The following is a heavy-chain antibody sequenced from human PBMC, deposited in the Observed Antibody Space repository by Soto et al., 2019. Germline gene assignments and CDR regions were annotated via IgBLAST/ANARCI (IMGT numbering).Heavy chain of an antibody. V-gene: IGHV5-10-1*01. CDR2: IDPSDSYT. CDR1: GYSFTSYW. D-gene: IGHD3-3*01. Sequence: GASVTISSKACGYSFTSYWLGWVRQMSGKGLERMGRIDPSDSYTNYGPSFQGHVTITADKSISTAYLQWSSLKASETAMNYCASSSVRGSLEWLSHPYVMDVWAKGTTVT. J-gene: IGHJ6*04. CDR3: ASSSVRGSLEWLSHPYVMDV.